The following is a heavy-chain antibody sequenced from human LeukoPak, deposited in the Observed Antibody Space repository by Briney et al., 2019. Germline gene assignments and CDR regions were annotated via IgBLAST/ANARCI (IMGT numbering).Heavy chain of an antibody. Sequence: GGSLRLSCAAPGFTVSSNYMSWVRQAPGKGLEWVSVIYSGGSTYYADSVKGRFTISRDNAKNSLYLQMNTLRAEDTAVYYCARDPQNSVYTYSDFWGQGTLVTVPS. CDR3: ARDPQNSVYTYSDF. CDR1: GFTVSSNY. D-gene: IGHD5/OR15-5a*01. CDR2: IYSGGST. V-gene: IGHV3-53*01. J-gene: IGHJ4*02.